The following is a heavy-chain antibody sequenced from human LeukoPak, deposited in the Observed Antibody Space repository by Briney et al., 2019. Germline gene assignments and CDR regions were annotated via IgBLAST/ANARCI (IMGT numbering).Heavy chain of an antibody. D-gene: IGHD2-2*01. CDR2: IYSGGST. CDR3: AKKYCSSTSCWQAFDY. J-gene: IGHJ4*02. CDR1: GFTVSSNY. V-gene: IGHV3-53*05. Sequence: GGSLRLSCAASGFTVSSNYMSWVRQAPGKGLEWVSVIYSGGSTYYADSVKGRFTISRDNSKNTLYLQMNSLRAEDTAVYYCAKKYCSSTSCWQAFDYWGQGTLVTVSS.